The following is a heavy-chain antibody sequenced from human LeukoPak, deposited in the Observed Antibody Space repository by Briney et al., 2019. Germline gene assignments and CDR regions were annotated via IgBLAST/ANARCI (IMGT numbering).Heavy chain of an antibody. CDR2: ISYDGSNK. J-gene: IGHJ3*02. CDR1: GFTFSSYA. CDR3: ARDVSSGGAFDI. Sequence: QPGRSLRLSCAASGFTFSSYAMHWVRQAPGKGLEWVAVISYDGSNKYYADSVKGRFTISRDNSKNTLYLQMNSLRAEDTAVYYCARDVSSGGAFDIWGQGTMVTVSS. D-gene: IGHD3-10*01. V-gene: IGHV3-30*04.